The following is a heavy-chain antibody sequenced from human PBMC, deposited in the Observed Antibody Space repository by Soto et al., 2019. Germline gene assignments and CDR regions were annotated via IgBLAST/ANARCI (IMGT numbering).Heavy chain of an antibody. CDR1: GGTFSSYA. D-gene: IGHD5-12*01. CDR3: ASSGLRDGYNFDWFDP. V-gene: IGHV1-69*13. CDR2: IIPIFGTA. Sequence: RASVKVSCKASGGTFSSYAISWVRQAPGQGLEWMGGIIPIFGTANYAQKFQGRVTITADESTSTAYMELSSLRSEDTAVYYCASSGLRDGYNFDWFDPWGQGTLVTVSS. J-gene: IGHJ5*02.